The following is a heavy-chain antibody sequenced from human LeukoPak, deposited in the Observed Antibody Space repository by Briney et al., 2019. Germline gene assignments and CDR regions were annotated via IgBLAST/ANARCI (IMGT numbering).Heavy chain of an antibody. Sequence: SETLSLTCTVSGGSISSYYWSWIRQPAGKGLEWIGRIYTSGSTNYNPSLKSRVTMSVDTSKNQFSLKLSSVTAADTAVYYCARNTHIRYSYGLVNWFDPWGQGTLVTVSS. V-gene: IGHV4-4*07. CDR3: ARNTHIRYSYGLVNWFDP. J-gene: IGHJ5*02. CDR1: GGSISSYY. CDR2: IYTSGST. D-gene: IGHD5-18*01.